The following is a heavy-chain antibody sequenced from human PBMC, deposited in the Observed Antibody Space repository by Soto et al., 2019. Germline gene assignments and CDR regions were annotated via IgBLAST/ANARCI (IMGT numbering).Heavy chain of an antibody. CDR2: INHSGST. CDR1: GGSFSGYY. Sequence: PSETLSLTCAVYGGSFSGYYWSWIRQPPGKGLEWIGEINHSGSTNYNPSLKSRVTISVDTSKNQFSLKLSSVTAADTAVYYCARTPSFDFWSGYYGYYYYMDVWGKGTTVTVSS. D-gene: IGHD3-3*01. CDR3: ARTPSFDFWSGYYGYYYYMDV. V-gene: IGHV4-34*01. J-gene: IGHJ6*03.